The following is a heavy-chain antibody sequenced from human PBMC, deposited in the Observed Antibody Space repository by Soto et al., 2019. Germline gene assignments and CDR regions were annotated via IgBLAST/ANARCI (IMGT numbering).Heavy chain of an antibody. V-gene: IGHV3-33*01. Sequence: QVQLVESGGGVVQPGRSLRLSCAASGFTFSSYGMHWVRQAPGKGLEWVAVIWYDGSNKYYADSVKGRFTISRDNSENTLYLQMNSLRAEDTAVYYCARDPGYCSGGSCGRVITLYYFDSWGQGTLVTVSS. CDR2: IWYDGSNK. CDR1: GFTFSSYG. J-gene: IGHJ4*02. D-gene: IGHD2-15*01. CDR3: ARDPGYCSGGSCGRVITLYYFDS.